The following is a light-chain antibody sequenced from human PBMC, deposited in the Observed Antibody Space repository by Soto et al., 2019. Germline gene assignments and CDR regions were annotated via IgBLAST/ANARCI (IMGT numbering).Light chain of an antibody. Sequence: QSVLTQPPSVSGAPGQRVTISCTGSSSNIGAGYDVHWYQQLPGTAPKLLIYGNSNRPSGVPDRFSGSKSGTSASLAITGLQDEDEADYSCKSYDSSMSGSRVFGGGTKLTVL. CDR1: SSNIGAGYD. J-gene: IGLJ3*02. CDR3: KSYDSSMSGSRV. V-gene: IGLV1-40*01. CDR2: GNS.